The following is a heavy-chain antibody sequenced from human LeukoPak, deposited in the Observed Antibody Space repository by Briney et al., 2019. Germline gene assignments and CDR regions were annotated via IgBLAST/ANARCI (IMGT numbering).Heavy chain of an antibody. CDR3: ARVSTEGFNSFDP. V-gene: IGHV3-66*01. CDR2: IYSGGST. CDR1: GFTVSSNY. J-gene: IGHJ5*02. Sequence: GGSLRLSCAASGFTVSSNYMSWVRQAPGKGLEWVSVIYSGGSTYYADSVKGRFTISRDNSKDTLYLQMNSLRAEDTAVYYCARVSTEGFNSFDPWGQGTLVTVSS. D-gene: IGHD2-2*01.